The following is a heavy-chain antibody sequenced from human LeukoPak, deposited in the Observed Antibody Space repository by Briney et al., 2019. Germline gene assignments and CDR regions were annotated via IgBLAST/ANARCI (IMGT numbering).Heavy chain of an antibody. D-gene: IGHD2-21*01. V-gene: IGHV4-38-2*02. CDR1: GYSISSGYY. Sequence: PSETLSLTCTVSGYSISSGYYWGWIRQPPGKGLEWIGSIYHSGSTYYNPSLKSRVTISVDTSKNQFSLKLSSVTAADTAVYYCARDILWWQDAFDIWGQGTMVTVSS. CDR2: IYHSGST. J-gene: IGHJ3*02. CDR3: ARDILWWQDAFDI.